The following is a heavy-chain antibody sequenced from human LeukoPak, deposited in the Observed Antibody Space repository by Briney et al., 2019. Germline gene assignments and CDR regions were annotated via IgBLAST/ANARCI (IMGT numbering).Heavy chain of an antibody. Sequence: GGSLRLSCAASGFTFSDYYMSWIRQAPGKGLEWVSYISSSGSTIYYADSVKGRFTISRDNAKNSLYLQMNSLRVDDTAVYYCATSSAPGTTFDYWGQGTLVTVSS. CDR3: ATSSAPGTTFDY. CDR1: GFTFSDYY. V-gene: IGHV3-11*04. D-gene: IGHD1-14*01. J-gene: IGHJ4*02. CDR2: ISSSGSTI.